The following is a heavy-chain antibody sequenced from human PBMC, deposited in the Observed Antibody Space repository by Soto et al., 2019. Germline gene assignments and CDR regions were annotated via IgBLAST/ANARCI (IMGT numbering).Heavy chain of an antibody. V-gene: IGHV3-23*01. CDR1: GFTFSSYA. CDR2: ISGSGGST. J-gene: IGHJ3*02. D-gene: IGHD2-15*01. CDR3: EKDAVVTTRRAFDI. Sequence: EVQLLESGGGLVQPGGSLRLSCAASGFTFSSYAMSWVRQAPGKGLEWVSAISGSGGSTYYADSVKGRFTISRDNSKNALYLKMNSLRGEDTAVYYCEKDAVVTTRRAFDIWGQGTMVTLSS.